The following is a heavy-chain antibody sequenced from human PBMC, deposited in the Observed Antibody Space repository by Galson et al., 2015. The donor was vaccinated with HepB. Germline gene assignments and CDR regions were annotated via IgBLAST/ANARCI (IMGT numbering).Heavy chain of an antibody. CDR3: ASSTPPWTYDADYYYGMDV. J-gene: IGHJ6*02. CDR1: GGTFSSYA. D-gene: IGHD1-7*01. CDR2: IIPILGIA. Sequence: SVKVSCKASGGTFSSYAISWVRQAPGQGLEWMGRIIPILGIANYAQKFQGRVTITADKSTSTAYMELSSLRSEDTAVYYCASSTPPWTYDADYYYGMDVWGHGTPVTVSS. V-gene: IGHV1-69*04.